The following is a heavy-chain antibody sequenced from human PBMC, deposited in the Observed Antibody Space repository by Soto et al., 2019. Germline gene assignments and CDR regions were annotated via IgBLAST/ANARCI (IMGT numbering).Heavy chain of an antibody. CDR2: INSDGSST. CDR3: VKGLYVFGGVILYYYYYGMDV. J-gene: IGHJ6*02. V-gene: IGHV3-74*01. Sequence: HPGGSLRLSCAASGFIFSSYWMHWVRQAPGKGLVWVSRINSDGSSTFYADSVKGRFTISRDNAKNTLYLQMNSLRAEDTAVYYCVKGLYVFGGVILYYYYYGMDVGGQGTTVTVSS. CDR1: GFIFSSYW. D-gene: IGHD3-16*02.